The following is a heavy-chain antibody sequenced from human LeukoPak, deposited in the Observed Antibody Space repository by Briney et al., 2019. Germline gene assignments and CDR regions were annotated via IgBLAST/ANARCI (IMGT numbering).Heavy chain of an antibody. V-gene: IGHV3-21*01. D-gene: IGHD6-19*01. J-gene: IGHJ3*02. Sequence: GGSLRLSCAASGFTFSSYSMNWVRQAPGKGLGWVSSISGSSSYIYYADSVKGRFTISRDNAKNSLYLQVNSLRAEDTAVYYCARDKEQQWLVLAAFDIWGQGTVVTVSS. CDR1: GFTFSSYS. CDR3: ARDKEQQWLVLAAFDI. CDR2: ISGSSSYI.